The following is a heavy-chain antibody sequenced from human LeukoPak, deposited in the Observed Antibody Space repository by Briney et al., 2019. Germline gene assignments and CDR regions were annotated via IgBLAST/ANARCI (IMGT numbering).Heavy chain of an antibody. J-gene: IGHJ1*01. CDR1: GFTFSSYA. Sequence: PGGSLRLSCAASGFTFSSYAMHWVRQAPGKGLEWVAVISYDGSNKYYADSVKGRFTISRDNAKNSLYLQMNSLRAEDTAVYYCASGRYCSSTSCYPSGYFQHWGQGTLVTVSS. CDR3: ASGRYCSSTSCYPSGYFQH. V-gene: IGHV3-30-3*01. D-gene: IGHD2-2*01. CDR2: ISYDGSNK.